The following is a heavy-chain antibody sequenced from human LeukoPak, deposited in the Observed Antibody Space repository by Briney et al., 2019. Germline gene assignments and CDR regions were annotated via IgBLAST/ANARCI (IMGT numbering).Heavy chain of an antibody. CDR2: INHSGST. Sequence: SETLSLTCAVNGGSFSGYYWSWIRQPPGKGLEWIGEINHSGSTNYNPSLKSRVTISVDTSKHQFSLKLSSVTAADTDVYYCARWEGGSYYDFDYWGQGTLVTVSS. D-gene: IGHD1-26*01. V-gene: IGHV4-34*01. CDR3: ARWEGGSYYDFDY. CDR1: GGSFSGYY. J-gene: IGHJ4*02.